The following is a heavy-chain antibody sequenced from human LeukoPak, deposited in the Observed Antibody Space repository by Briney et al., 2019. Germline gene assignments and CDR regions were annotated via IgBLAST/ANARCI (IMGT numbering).Heavy chain of an antibody. J-gene: IGHJ3*02. CDR3: ASIGDSSGYYLDDAFDI. D-gene: IGHD3-22*01. CDR2: INTNTGNP. Sequence: ASVKVSCKASGYTFTSYAMNWVRQAPGQGLEWMGWINTNTGNPTYAQGFTGRFVFSLDTSVSTAYLQISSLKAEDTAMYYCASIGDSSGYYLDDAFDIWGQGTMVTVSS. CDR1: GYTFTSYA. V-gene: IGHV7-4-1*02.